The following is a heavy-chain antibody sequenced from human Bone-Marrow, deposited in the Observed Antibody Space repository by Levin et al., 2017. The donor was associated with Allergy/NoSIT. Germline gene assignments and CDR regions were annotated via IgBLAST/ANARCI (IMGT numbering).Heavy chain of an antibody. Sequence: PAASVKVSCKASGYIFTNYYIHWLRQAPGQGLEWMGIINPNGGSTTYEQKFQGRVTMTRDTSTKTVYMELSSVTSEDTAVYYCARDMAAVFRGAMFYFDSWGQGALVTVSS. CDR1: GYIFTNYY. CDR2: INPNGGST. J-gene: IGHJ4*02. V-gene: IGHV1-46*01. D-gene: IGHD3-10*01. CDR3: ARDMAAVFRGAMFYFDS.